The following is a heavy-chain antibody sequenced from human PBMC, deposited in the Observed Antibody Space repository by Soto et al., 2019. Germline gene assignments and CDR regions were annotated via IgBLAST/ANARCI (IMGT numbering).Heavy chain of an antibody. CDR1: GYTFTSYA. CDR3: ARDSPPGYYDSSGYYYYYYYGMDV. Sequence: QVQLVQSGAEEKKPGASVKVSCKASGYTFTSYAMHWVRQAPGQRLEWMGWINAGNGNTKYSQKFQGRVTITRDTSASTAYMELSSLRSEDTAVYYCARDSPPGYYDSSGYYYYYYYGMDVWGQGTTVTISS. CDR2: INAGNGNT. D-gene: IGHD3-22*01. J-gene: IGHJ6*02. V-gene: IGHV1-3*05.